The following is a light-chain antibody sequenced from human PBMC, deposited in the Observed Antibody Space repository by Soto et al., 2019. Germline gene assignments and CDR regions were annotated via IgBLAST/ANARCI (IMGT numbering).Light chain of an antibody. CDR1: QGINND. CDR2: EAS. V-gene: IGKV1-17*01. Sequence: DIQMTQSPSSLSASVGDRVTISCRASQGINNDLGWYQQKPGKAPKRLIYEASTLQSGVPSRFSGSGSGTDFTLTISSLQPEDFATYYCLQHNDYPRTFGGGTQVAIK. CDR3: LQHNDYPRT. J-gene: IGKJ4*01.